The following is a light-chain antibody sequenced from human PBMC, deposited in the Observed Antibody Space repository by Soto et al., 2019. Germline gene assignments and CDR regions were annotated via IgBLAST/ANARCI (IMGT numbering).Light chain of an antibody. CDR1: SRDIEAYDY. J-gene: IGLJ1*01. CDR3: CSFAGSYYV. V-gene: IGLV2-11*01. Sequence: QSVLTQPRSVSGSPGQSVAISCTGTSRDIEAYDYVSWYQQHPGKAPKLIISAVNKRPSGVSYRFSGSKSGNTASLTISGLQGEDEADYYCCSFAGSYYVFGTGTKVTVL. CDR2: AVN.